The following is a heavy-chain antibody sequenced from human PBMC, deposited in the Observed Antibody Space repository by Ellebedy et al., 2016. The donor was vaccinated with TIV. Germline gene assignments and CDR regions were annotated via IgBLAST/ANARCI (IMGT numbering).Heavy chain of an antibody. CDR1: GFTFSSYA. Sequence: GGSLRLXXAASGFTFSSYAMSWVRQAPGKGLEWVSAISGSGGSTYYADSVKGRFTISRDNSKNTLYLQMNSLRAEDTAVYYCARAKRGSYYSAFDIWGQGTMVTVSS. CDR2: ISGSGGST. D-gene: IGHD1-26*01. CDR3: ARAKRGSYYSAFDI. J-gene: IGHJ3*02. V-gene: IGHV3-23*01.